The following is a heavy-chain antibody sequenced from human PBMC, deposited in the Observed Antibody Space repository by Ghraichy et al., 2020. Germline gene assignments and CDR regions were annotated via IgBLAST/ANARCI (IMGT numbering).Heavy chain of an antibody. CDR2: ISGSGGST. J-gene: IGHJ5*02. D-gene: IGHD6-13*01. Sequence: RGSLRLSCAASGFTFSSYAMSWVRQAPGKGLEWVSAISGSGGSTYYADSVKGRFTISRDNSKNTLYLQMNSLRAEDTAVYYCAKDVGIAAAVGPYNWFDPWGQGTLVTVSS. V-gene: IGHV3-23*01. CDR3: AKDVGIAAAVGPYNWFDP. CDR1: GFTFSSYA.